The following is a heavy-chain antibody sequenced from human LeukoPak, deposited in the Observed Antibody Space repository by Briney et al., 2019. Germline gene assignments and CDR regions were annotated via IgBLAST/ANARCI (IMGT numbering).Heavy chain of an antibody. CDR2: ISYDGSNK. CDR1: GFTFSSYA. Sequence: GGSLRLSCAASGFTFSSYAMHWVRQAPGKGLEWVAVISYDGSNKYYADSVKGRFTISRDNAKDTLYLQMHSLRADDTAVYYCAGHHQAYSRTYWGQGTLVTVSS. J-gene: IGHJ4*02. CDR3: AGHHQAYSRTY. D-gene: IGHD1-26*01. V-gene: IGHV3-30*04.